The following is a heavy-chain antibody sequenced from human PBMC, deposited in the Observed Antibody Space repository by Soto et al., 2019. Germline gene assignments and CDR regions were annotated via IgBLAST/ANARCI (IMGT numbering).Heavy chain of an antibody. J-gene: IGHJ3*02. V-gene: IGHV4-59*01. D-gene: IGHD3-22*01. Sequence: PSETLSLTCTVSGGSISSYYWSWIRQPPGKVLEWIGYIYYSGSTNYNPSLKSRVTISVDTSKNQFSLKLSSVTAADTAVYYCARDLGYYYDSSGPKWAFDIWGQGTMVTVSS. CDR2: IYYSGST. CDR1: GGSISSYY. CDR3: ARDLGYYYDSSGPKWAFDI.